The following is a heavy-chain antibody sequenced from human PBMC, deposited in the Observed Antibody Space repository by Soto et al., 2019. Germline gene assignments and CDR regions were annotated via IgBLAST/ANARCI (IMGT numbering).Heavy chain of an antibody. Sequence: SETLSLTCTVSGGSVSSGSYYWSWIRQPPGKGLEWIGYIYYSGSTNYNPSLKSRVTISVDTSKNQFSLKLSSVTAADTAVYYCARAPQGTYYDYVWGSYREYYFDYWGQGTLVTVSS. J-gene: IGHJ4*02. CDR1: GGSVSSGSYY. CDR3: ARAPQGTYYDYVWGSYREYYFDY. D-gene: IGHD3-16*01. CDR2: IYYSGST. V-gene: IGHV4-61*01.